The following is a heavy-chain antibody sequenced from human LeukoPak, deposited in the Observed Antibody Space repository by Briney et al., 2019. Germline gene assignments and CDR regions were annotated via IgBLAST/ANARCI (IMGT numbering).Heavy chain of an antibody. V-gene: IGHV3-7*01. J-gene: IGHJ4*02. Sequence: PGGSLRLSCAASGFTFSSYWTTWVRQAPGKGLEWVANIKEDGSEKYYVDSVKGRFTISRDNAKNSLYLQMNSLRAEDTAVYYCARDATGRSFDYWGQGTLVTVSS. CDR3: ARDATGRSFDY. CDR1: GFTFSSYW. CDR2: IKEDGSEK.